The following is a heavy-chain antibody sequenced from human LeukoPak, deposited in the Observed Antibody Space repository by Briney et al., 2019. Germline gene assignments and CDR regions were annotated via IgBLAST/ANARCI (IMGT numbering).Heavy chain of an antibody. J-gene: IGHJ5*02. V-gene: IGHV3-30*04. CDR2: ISHDGRRK. CDR3: ARDPSFSRGFNFVLSS. D-gene: IGHD5-12*01. CDR1: GFTFDTYS. Sequence: PGGSLRLSCAASGFTFDTYSFHWVRQAPGGGLDWVALISHDGRRKYYGDAVKGRFTISRDDSNNTLSLQMSSLRTEDSSVYYCARDPSFSRGFNFVLSSWGQGTLVTVSS.